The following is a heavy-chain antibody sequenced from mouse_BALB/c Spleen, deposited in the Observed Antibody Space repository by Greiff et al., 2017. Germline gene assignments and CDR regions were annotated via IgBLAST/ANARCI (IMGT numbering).Heavy chain of an antibody. CDR1: GFTFSDFY. D-gene: IGHD2-14*01. CDR2: SRNKANDYTT. J-gene: IGHJ4*01. Sequence: EVNVVESGGGLVQPGGSLRLSCATSGFTFSDFYMEWVRQPPGKRLEWIAASRNKANDYTTEYSASVKGQFIVSRDTSQSILYLQMNALRAEDTAIYYCERDATDYRYNYAMDYWGQGTSVTVSS. CDR3: ERDATDYRYNYAMDY. V-gene: IGHV7-1*02.